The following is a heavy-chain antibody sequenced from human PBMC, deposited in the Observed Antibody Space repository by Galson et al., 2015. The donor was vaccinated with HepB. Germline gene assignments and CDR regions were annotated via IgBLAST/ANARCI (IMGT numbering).Heavy chain of an antibody. Sequence: SLRLSCAASGFTFSSYGMHWVRQAPGKGLEWVAVIWYDGSNKYYADSVKGRFTISRDNSKNTLYLQMNSLRAEDTAVYYCARASGYSYGPLGYWGQGTLVTVSS. CDR2: IWYDGSNK. D-gene: IGHD5-18*01. CDR3: ARASGYSYGPLGY. V-gene: IGHV3-33*01. J-gene: IGHJ4*02. CDR1: GFTFSSYG.